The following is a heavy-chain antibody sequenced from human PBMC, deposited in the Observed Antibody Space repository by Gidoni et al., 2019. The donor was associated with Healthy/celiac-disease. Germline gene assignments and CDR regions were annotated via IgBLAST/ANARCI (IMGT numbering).Heavy chain of an antibody. CDR2: IRGSGGST. CDR1: GSTFSTYA. J-gene: IGHJ4*02. V-gene: IGHV3-23*01. CDR3: AKSVYYYDSSGYSHGY. D-gene: IGHD3-22*01. Sequence: EVQLLESGGGLFQLGGPLRLPRPASGSTFSTYAMGWFRQAPGKGLEWVSAIRGSGGSTYYADSLKGRFTISRDNSKNTLYLQMNSLRAEDTAVYYCAKSVYYYDSSGYSHGYWGQGTLVTVSS.